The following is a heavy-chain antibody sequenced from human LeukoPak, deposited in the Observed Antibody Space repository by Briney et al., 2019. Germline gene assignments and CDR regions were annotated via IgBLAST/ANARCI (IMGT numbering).Heavy chain of an antibody. CDR1: GFTFSSYW. J-gene: IGHJ4*02. Sequence: PGGSLRLSCAASGFTFSSYWMSWVRQAPGKGLEWVANTKQDGSEKYYVDSVKGRFTISRDNAKNSLYLQMNSLRAEDTAVYYCARDLGMVRGVPPFDYWGQGTLVTVSS. CDR2: TKQDGSEK. D-gene: IGHD3-10*01. V-gene: IGHV3-7*01. CDR3: ARDLGMVRGVPPFDY.